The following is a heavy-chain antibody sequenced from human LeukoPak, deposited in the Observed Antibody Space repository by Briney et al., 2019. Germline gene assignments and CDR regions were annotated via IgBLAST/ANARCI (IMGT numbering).Heavy chain of an antibody. V-gene: IGHV3-21*04. CDR1: GFTFSIYG. J-gene: IGHJ6*03. CDR2: ISDNGGNT. Sequence: GGSLRLSCAASGFTFSIYGMGWVRQAPGKGLEWVSSISDNGGNTYYADSAKGRFTISRDNAKNSLYLQMNSLRAEDTALYYCARERATLDYYYYMDVWGKGTTVTVSS. D-gene: IGHD5-12*01. CDR3: ARERATLDYYYYMDV.